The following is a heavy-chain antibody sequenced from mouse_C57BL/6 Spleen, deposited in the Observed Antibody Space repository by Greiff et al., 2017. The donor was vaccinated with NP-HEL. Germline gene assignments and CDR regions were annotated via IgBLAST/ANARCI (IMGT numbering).Heavy chain of an antibody. Sequence: VQLQESGPELVKPGASVKISCKASGYAFSSSWMNWVKQRPGKGLEWIGRIYPGDGDTNYNGKFKGKATLTADKSSSTAYMQLSSLTSEDSAVXFCARTGTTVVAFDYWGQGTTLTVSS. J-gene: IGHJ2*01. CDR2: IYPGDGDT. V-gene: IGHV1-82*01. D-gene: IGHD1-1*01. CDR1: GYAFSSSW. CDR3: ARTGTTVVAFDY.